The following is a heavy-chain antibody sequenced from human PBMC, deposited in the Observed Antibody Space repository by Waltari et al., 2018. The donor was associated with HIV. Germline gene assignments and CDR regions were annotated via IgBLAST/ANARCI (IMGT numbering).Heavy chain of an antibody. D-gene: IGHD5-18*01. V-gene: IGHV3-43*01. CDR3: AKGLPITF. CDR2: ISWDGRNI. CDR1: GFRFDDYT. Sequence: EVQLEESGGALLQPGGSLRLSCAASGFRFDDYTMHWVRQAPGKGLGWVSLISWDGRNIQYADSVKGRFTVSRDNSKNSLSLQMNSLRTEDTALYYCAKGLPITFWGQGTTVTVSS. J-gene: IGHJ6*02.